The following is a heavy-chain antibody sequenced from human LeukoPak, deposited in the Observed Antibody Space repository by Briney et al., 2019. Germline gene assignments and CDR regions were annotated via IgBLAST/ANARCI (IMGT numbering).Heavy chain of an antibody. Sequence: GGSLRLSCAASGFTFSSYSMNWVRQAPGKGLEWVSSISSSSSYIYYADSVKGRFTISRDNAKNSLYLQMNSLRAEDTAVYYCARVRWLQILGTYYMDAWGKGTTVTVSS. CDR2: ISSSSSYI. V-gene: IGHV3-21*01. D-gene: IGHD5-24*01. CDR3: ARVRWLQILGTYYMDA. CDR1: GFTFSSYS. J-gene: IGHJ6*03.